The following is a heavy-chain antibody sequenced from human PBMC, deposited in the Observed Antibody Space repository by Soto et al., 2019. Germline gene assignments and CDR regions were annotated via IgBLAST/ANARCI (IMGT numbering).Heavy chain of an antibody. CDR1: GITFSSYA. D-gene: IGHD6-6*01. V-gene: IGHV3-23*01. Sequence: GGSLRLSCAASGITFSSYAMSWGRHAPGKGLEWVSAISGSGGSTYYADSVKGRFTISRDNSKNTLYLQMNSLRAEDTAVYYCHFGGYSSSYHFDYWGQGTLVTVSS. CDR3: HFGGYSSSYHFDY. J-gene: IGHJ4*02. CDR2: ISGSGGST.